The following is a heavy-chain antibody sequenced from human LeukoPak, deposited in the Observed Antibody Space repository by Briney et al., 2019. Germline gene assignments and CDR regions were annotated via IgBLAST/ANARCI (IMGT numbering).Heavy chain of an antibody. D-gene: IGHD1-7*01. CDR1: GGSISSYY. CDR2: LYTSGST. Sequence: SETLSLTCTASGGSISSYYWSWIRQPAGKGLEWIGRLYTSGSTNYNPSLKSRVTMSVDTSKNQFSLKLSSVTAADTAVYYCARDDPYNWNYEYYYYYYIDVWGKGTTVTVSS. V-gene: IGHV4-4*07. J-gene: IGHJ6*03. CDR3: ARDDPYNWNYEYYYYYYIDV.